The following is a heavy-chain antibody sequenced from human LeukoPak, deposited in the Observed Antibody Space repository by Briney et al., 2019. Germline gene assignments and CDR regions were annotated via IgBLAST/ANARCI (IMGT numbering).Heavy chain of an antibody. CDR2: IYPGDSDT. CDR1: GYGFNSYW. V-gene: IGHV5-51*01. CDR3: XXXXXRGPYGDYGPMDV. J-gene: IGHJ6*02. D-gene: IGHD4-17*01. Sequence: GESLKISCKGSGYGFNSYWIGWVRQMPGKGLEWMGIIYPGDSDTKYSPSFQGQVTISVDKSISTAYLQWSSLKASDAAMYYCXXXXXRGPYGDYGPMDVWGQGTTVTVSS.